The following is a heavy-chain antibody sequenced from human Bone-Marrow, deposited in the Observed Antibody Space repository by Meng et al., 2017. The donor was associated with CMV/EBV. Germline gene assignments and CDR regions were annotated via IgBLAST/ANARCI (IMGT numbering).Heavy chain of an antibody. J-gene: IGHJ3*02. V-gene: IGHV4-34*01. CDR2: INHSGST. D-gene: IGHD3-3*01. CDR1: GGSFSGYY. CDR3: ASQNILYYDFWSGYYDAFDI. Sequence: GSLRLSCAVYGGSFSGYYWSWIRQPPGKGLEWIGEINHSGSTNYNPSLKSRVTISVDTSKNQFSLKLSSVTAADTAVYYCASQNILYYDFWSGYYDAFDIWGQGTMVTVSS.